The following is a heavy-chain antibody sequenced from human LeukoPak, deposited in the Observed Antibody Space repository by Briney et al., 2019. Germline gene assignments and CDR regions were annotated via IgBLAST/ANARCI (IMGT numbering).Heavy chain of an antibody. CDR1: GGSISSSNW. J-gene: IGHJ5*02. V-gene: IGHV4-4*02. CDR2: IYHSGST. CDR3: ARGLANWNVRDNWFDP. Sequence: SETLSLTCAVSGGSISSSNWWSWVRQPPGKGLEWIGEIYHSGSTNYNPSLKSRVTISIDTSKNQFSLKLSSVTAADTAVYYCARGLANWNVRDNWFDPWGQGTLVTVSS. D-gene: IGHD1-20*01.